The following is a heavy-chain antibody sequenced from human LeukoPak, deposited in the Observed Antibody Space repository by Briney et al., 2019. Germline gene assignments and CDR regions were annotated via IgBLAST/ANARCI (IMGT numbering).Heavy chain of an antibody. CDR1: GYTFTSYG. J-gene: IGHJ4*02. CDR2: ISAYNGNT. Sequence: ASVKVSCKASGYTFTSYGISWVRQAPGQGLEWMGWISAYNGNTNYAQKLQGRVTMTTDTSTSTAYMELRSLRSDDTAVYYCARDYDSRGYYYGGDYWGQGTLVTVSS. D-gene: IGHD3-22*01. CDR3: ARDYDSRGYYYGGDY. V-gene: IGHV1-18*01.